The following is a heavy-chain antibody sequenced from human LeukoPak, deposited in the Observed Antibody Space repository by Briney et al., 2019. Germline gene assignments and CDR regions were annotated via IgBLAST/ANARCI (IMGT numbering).Heavy chain of an antibody. J-gene: IGHJ4*02. CDR2: INSDGSST. Sequence: PGGSLRLSCAASGFTFSSYWMHWVRQAPGKGLVWVSRINSDGSSTSYADSVEGRFTISRDNAKNTLYLQMNSLRAEDTAVYYCARDQIKGSGWYYYWGQGTLVTVSS. V-gene: IGHV3-74*01. CDR1: GFTFSSYW. CDR3: ARDQIKGSGWYYY. D-gene: IGHD6-19*01.